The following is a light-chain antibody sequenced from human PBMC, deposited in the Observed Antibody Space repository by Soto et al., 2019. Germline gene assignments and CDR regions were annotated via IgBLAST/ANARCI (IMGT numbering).Light chain of an antibody. V-gene: IGLV2-11*01. Sequence: QSALTQPRSVSGSPGQSVTISCTGTSSDVDDYNYVSWFQQHPGKAPKLMIYDVSERPSGVPDRFSGSKSGNTASLTISGLQAEDEADYYCCSDGGTFYVFGTGTKLTVL. CDR1: SSDVDDYNY. J-gene: IGLJ1*01. CDR3: CSDGGTFYV. CDR2: DVS.